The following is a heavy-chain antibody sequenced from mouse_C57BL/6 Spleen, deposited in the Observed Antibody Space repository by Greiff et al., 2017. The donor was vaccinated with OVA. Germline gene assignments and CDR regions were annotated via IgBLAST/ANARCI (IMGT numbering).Heavy chain of an antibody. CDR1: GYTFTSYW. CDR2: IDPSDSYT. V-gene: IGHV1-69*01. J-gene: IGHJ2*01. Sequence: QVQLKQPGAELVMPGASVKLSCKASGYTFTSYWMHWVKQRPGQGLEWIGEIDPSDSYTNYNQKFKGKSTLTVDKSSSTAYMQLSSLTSEDSAVYYCARDLDYWGQGTTLTVSS. CDR3: ARDLDY.